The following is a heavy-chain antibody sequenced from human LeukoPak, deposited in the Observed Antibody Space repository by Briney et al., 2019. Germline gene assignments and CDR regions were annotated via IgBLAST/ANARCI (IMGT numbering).Heavy chain of an antibody. Sequence: SETLSLTCTVSGGSISSYYWSWIRQPPGKGLEWIGYIDYSGGTNYNPSLKSRVTISVDTSKNQFSLKLSSVTAADTAVYYCARDSSSSRYYNYGMDVWGQGTTVTVSS. CDR3: ARDSSSSRYYNYGMDV. CDR1: GGSISSYY. J-gene: IGHJ6*02. V-gene: IGHV4-59*01. D-gene: IGHD6-6*01. CDR2: IDYSGGT.